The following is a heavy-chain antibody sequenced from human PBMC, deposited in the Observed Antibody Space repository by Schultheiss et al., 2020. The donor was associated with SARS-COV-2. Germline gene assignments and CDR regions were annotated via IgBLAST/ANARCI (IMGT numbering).Heavy chain of an antibody. J-gene: IGHJ4*02. CDR3: AREEGGTGFDY. CDR1: GFTFSDYY. D-gene: IGHD1-26*01. V-gene: IGHV3-30*01. Sequence: GESLKISCAASGFTFSDYYMSWIRQAPGKGLEWVAVISYDGSNKYYADSVKGRFTISRDNSKNTLYLQMNSLRAEDTAVYYCAREEGGTGFDYWGQGTLVTVSS. CDR2: ISYDGSNK.